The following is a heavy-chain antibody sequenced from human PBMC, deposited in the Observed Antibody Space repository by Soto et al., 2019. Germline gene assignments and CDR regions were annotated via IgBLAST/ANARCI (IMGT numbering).Heavy chain of an antibody. CDR2: INAGNGNT. Sequence: VASVKVSCKASGYTFTSYAMHWVRQAPGQRLESMGWINAGNGNTKYSQKFQGRVTITRDTSASTAYMELSSLRSEDTAVYYCARTVPAAPRYYYYGMDVWGQGTTVTVSS. J-gene: IGHJ6*02. D-gene: IGHD2-2*01. CDR1: GYTFTSYA. V-gene: IGHV1-3*01. CDR3: ARTVPAAPRYYYYGMDV.